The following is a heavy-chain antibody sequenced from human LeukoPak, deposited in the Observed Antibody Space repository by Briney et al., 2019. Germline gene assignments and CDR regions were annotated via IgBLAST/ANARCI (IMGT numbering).Heavy chain of an antibody. CDR2: ISGSGGST. CDR1: GFTFSSYA. D-gene: IGHD3-3*01. Sequence: PGGSLRLSCAASGFTFSSYAMSWVRQAPGKGLEWVSAISGSGGSTYYADSVKGRFTISRDNSKNTLYLQMNSLRAEDTAVYYCAKAEYDFWSGYYYYYCYYMDVWGKGTTVTVSS. V-gene: IGHV3-23*01. CDR3: AKAEYDFWSGYYYYYCYYMDV. J-gene: IGHJ6*03.